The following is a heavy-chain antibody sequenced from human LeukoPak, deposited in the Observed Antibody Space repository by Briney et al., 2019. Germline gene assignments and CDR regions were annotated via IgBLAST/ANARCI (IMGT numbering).Heavy chain of an antibody. CDR1: GGSISSYY. Sequence: PSETLSLTCTVSGGSISSYYWGWIRQPAGKGLEWIGRVYTSGSTNYNPSLESRVTMSVDTSKNQFSLKLSSVTAADTAVYYCARSDIVVVPAATHYYGMDVWGQGTTVTVSS. V-gene: IGHV4-4*07. J-gene: IGHJ6*02. D-gene: IGHD2-2*01. CDR3: ARSDIVVVPAATHYYGMDV. CDR2: VYTSGST.